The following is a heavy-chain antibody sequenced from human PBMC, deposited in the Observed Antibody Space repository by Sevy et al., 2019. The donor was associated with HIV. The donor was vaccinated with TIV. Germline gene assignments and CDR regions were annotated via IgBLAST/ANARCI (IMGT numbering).Heavy chain of an antibody. CDR1: GFTLSNYA. J-gene: IGHJ4*01. CDR2: LSASGGST. V-gene: IGHV3-23*01. D-gene: IGHD3-22*01. Sequence: GGSLRLSCVASGFTLSNYAMSWVRQAPGKGLEWVSILSASGGSTYYAESVKGRVTISRDNSKNTLYLKMNSLRGEDTVVYDGANGFRKYYDDICRYYEDWGQGTLVTVSS. CDR3: ANGFRKYYDDICRYYED.